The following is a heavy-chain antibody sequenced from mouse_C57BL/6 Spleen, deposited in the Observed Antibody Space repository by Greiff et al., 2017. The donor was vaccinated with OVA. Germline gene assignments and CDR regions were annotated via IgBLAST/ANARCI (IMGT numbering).Heavy chain of an antibody. Sequence: VQLKQSGPEPVKPGASVKISCKASGYSFTGHYMNWVKQSPEKSPEWIGEINPSTGGTTYKQKFKAKATLTVDKSSSTAYMQLNSLTSEDSAVYYCARSCAAQATSFDYWGQGTTLTVSS. D-gene: IGHD3-2*02. J-gene: IGHJ2*01. CDR3: ARSCAAQATSFDY. CDR2: INPSTGGT. CDR1: GYSFTGHY. V-gene: IGHV1-42*01.